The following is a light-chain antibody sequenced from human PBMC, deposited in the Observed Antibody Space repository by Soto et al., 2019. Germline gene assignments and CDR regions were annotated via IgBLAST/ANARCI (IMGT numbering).Light chain of an antibody. CDR3: QQYYSYPPFS. CDR1: QGISSY. Sequence: AIRMTQSPSSLSASTGDRVTITCRASQGISSYLAWYQQKPGKAPKLLIYAASTLQSGVPSRFSGSGSGTDFTLVICCLQAEDVATYYCQQYYSYPPFSFGPGTKVDIK. V-gene: IGKV1-8*01. J-gene: IGKJ3*01. CDR2: AAS.